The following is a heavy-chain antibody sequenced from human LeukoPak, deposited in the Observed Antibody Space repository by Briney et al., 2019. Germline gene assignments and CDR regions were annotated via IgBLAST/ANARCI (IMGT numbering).Heavy chain of an antibody. J-gene: IGHJ5*02. CDR3: ATFPFFSGYYDP. Sequence: ASVKVSCKVSGYTLNELSMHWVRQAPGKGLEWMGGFDPEDGETIYAQKFQGRVTMTEDTSTDTAYMELSSLRSEDTAVYYCATFPFFSGYYDPWGQGTLVTVSS. D-gene: IGHD3-22*01. V-gene: IGHV1-24*01. CDR2: FDPEDGET. CDR1: GYTLNELS.